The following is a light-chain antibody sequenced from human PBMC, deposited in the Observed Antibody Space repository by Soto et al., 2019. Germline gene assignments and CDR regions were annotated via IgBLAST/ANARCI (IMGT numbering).Light chain of an antibody. V-gene: IGKV1-5*03. CDR2: KTS. CDR3: QHWNDYSWT. J-gene: IGKJ1*01. CDR1: QSISIW. Sequence: DIHMTQSPSTLSASVGDRVTITCRASQSISIWLAWYQQKPWKAPNLLIYKTSSLETGVPTRFSGSGSGTEFTLTIRSLQPDEFATNYSQHWNDYSWTFGQGTKVEVK.